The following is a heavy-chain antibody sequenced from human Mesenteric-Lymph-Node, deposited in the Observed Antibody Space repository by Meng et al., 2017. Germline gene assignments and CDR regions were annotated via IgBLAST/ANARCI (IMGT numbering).Heavy chain of an antibody. J-gene: IGHJ4*02. CDR2: INHSGST. D-gene: IGHD1-1*01. V-gene: IGHV4-34*01. CDR3: ARVHGTIDY. CDR1: GGSFSGYY. Sequence: SETLSLTCAVYGGSFSGYYWSWIRQPPGKGLEWIGEINHSGSTNYNPSLKSRVTISVDTSKNQFSLKLSSVTAADTAVYYCARVHGTIDYWGQGTLVTVSS.